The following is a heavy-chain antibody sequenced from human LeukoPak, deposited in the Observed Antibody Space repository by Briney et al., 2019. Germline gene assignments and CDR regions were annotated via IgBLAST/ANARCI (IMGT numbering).Heavy chain of an antibody. V-gene: IGHV3-7*01. CDR2: IKQDGSEK. CDR1: GFTFSSYW. D-gene: IGHD6-19*01. Sequence: PGGSLRLSCAASGFTFSSYWMSWVRQAPGKGLEWVANIKQDGSEKYYVDSVKGRFTISRDNPKNSLYLQMNSLRAEDTAAYYCARGAGSGWFYYFDYWVQGTLVTVSS. J-gene: IGHJ4*02. CDR3: ARGAGSGWFYYFDY.